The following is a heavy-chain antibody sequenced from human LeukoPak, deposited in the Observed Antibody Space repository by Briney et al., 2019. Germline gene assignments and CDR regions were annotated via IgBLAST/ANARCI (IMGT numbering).Heavy chain of an antibody. CDR2: INPHSDGT. CDR3: ATEGVTRGFHY. V-gene: IGHV1-2*02. D-gene: IGHD4-11*01. CDR1: GYTFTDFY. J-gene: IGHJ4*02. Sequence: ASVKVSCKASGYTFTDFYMHWVRQAPGQGLEWMGWINPHSDGTNLAQKFQGMVTMTRDTSISTAYMELSRLRSDDTAMYYCATEGVTRGFHYWGQGSLVTVSS.